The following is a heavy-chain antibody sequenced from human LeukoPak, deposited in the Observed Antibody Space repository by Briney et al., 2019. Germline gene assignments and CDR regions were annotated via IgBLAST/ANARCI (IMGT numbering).Heavy chain of an antibody. Sequence: SGGSLRLSCAASGFTFSGSAMHWVRQASGKGLEWVGRIRSKANSYATAHAASVKGRFTISRDDSKNTAYLQMNSLKTEDTAVYYCTSPSSSWRNDAFDIWGQGTMVTVSS. V-gene: IGHV3-73*01. J-gene: IGHJ3*02. CDR3: TSPSSSWRNDAFDI. CDR1: GFTFSGSA. D-gene: IGHD6-13*01. CDR2: IRSKANSYAT.